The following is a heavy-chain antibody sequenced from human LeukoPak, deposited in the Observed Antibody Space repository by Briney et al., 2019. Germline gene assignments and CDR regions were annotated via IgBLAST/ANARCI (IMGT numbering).Heavy chain of an antibody. Sequence: SQTLSLTCAISGDSVSSNSAAWNWIRQSPSRGLEWLGRTYYRSKWYNDYAVSVKSRITINPDTSKNQFSLQLNSVTPEDTAVYYCARAPRCYDILTGYFDYWGQGTLVTVSS. CDR1: GDSVSSNSAA. CDR2: TYYRSKWYN. J-gene: IGHJ4*02. V-gene: IGHV6-1*01. D-gene: IGHD3-9*01. CDR3: ARAPRCYDILTGYFDY.